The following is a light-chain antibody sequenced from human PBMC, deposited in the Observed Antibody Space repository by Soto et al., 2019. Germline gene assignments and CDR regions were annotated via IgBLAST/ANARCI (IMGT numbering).Light chain of an antibody. CDR2: LNSDGSH. CDR1: RGHSSYA. V-gene: IGLV4-69*01. CDR3: QTWGTGI. J-gene: IGLJ2*01. Sequence: QPVLTQSPSASASLGASVKLTCTLSRGHSSYAIAWHQQQPEKGPRYLMKLNSDGSHSKGDGIPDRFSGSSSGAERYLTISSLQSEDEADCYCQTWGTGIFGGGTKLTVL.